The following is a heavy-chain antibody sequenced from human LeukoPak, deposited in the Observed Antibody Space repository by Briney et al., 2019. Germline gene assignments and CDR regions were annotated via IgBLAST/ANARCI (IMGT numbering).Heavy chain of an antibody. Sequence: PGGSLRLSCAASGFTFSSYSMNWVRQAPGKGLEWVSSISSSSSYIYYADSVKGRFTISRDNAKNSLYLQMNSLRAEDTAVYYCARDYSPGDGGYLDYYYYGMDVWGQGTTVTVSS. CDR2: ISSSSSYI. V-gene: IGHV3-21*01. CDR3: ARDYSPGDGGYLDYYYYGMDV. CDR1: GFTFSSYS. D-gene: IGHD5-24*01. J-gene: IGHJ6*02.